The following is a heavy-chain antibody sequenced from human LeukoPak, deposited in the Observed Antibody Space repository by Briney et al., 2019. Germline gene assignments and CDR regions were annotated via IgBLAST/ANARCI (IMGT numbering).Heavy chain of an antibody. D-gene: IGHD2-2*01. CDR1: CGSISSSSYY. CDR2: IHYSGST. J-gene: IGHJ4*02. V-gene: IGHV4-39*01. CDR3: ARGARYCSSTSCYFFDY. Sequence: SETLSLTCTVSCGSISSSSYYWGWIRQPPGKGLEWIGSIHYSGSTYYNPSLKSRVTISVDTSKNQFSLKLSSVTAADTAVYYCARGARYCSSTSCYFFDYWGQGTLVTVSS.